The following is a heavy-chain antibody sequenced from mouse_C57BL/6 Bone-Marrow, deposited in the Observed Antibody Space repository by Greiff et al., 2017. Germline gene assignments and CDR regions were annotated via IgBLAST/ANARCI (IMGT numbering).Heavy chain of an antibody. V-gene: IGHV3-1*01. Sequence: EVKVIESGPGMVKPSQSLSLTCTVTGYSITSGYDWHWIRPFPGNKLEWMGYISYSGSTNYNPSLKSRISITHDTSNNHFFLKLNSVTTEDTATYYCARRVITTVVDYFDYWGQGTTLTVSS. D-gene: IGHD1-1*01. J-gene: IGHJ2*01. CDR1: GYSITSGYD. CDR3: ARRVITTVVDYFDY. CDR2: ISYSGST.